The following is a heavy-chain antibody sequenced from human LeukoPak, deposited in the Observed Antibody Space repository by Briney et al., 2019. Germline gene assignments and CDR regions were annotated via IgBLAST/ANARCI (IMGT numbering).Heavy chain of an antibody. V-gene: IGHV4-31*03. CDR3: ARRGVDPLSIVVPAAINFDY. CDR2: IYYSGST. Sequence: SETLSLTCTVSGGSISSGGYYWSWIRQHPGKGLEWIGYIYYSGSTYYNPSLKSRVTISVDTSKNQFSLKLSSVTAADTAVYYCARRGVDPLSIVVPAAINFDYWGQGTLVTVSS. CDR1: GGSISSGGYY. D-gene: IGHD2-2*01. J-gene: IGHJ4*02.